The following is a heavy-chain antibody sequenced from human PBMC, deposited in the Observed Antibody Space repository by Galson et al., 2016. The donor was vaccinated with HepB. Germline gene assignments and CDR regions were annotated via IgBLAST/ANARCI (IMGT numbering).Heavy chain of an antibody. CDR1: GFTVSSNY. D-gene: IGHD1-26*01. V-gene: IGHV3-53*01. Sequence: SLRLSCAASGFTVSSNYMSWVRQAPGKGLEWVSVIYSGGSTYYADSVKGRFTISREDGENSLYLQMNSLRAGDTAVYHCARGLRAGYYWSFDVWGQGTTVTVSS. CDR3: ARGLRAGYYWSFDV. CDR2: IYSGGST. J-gene: IGHJ6*02.